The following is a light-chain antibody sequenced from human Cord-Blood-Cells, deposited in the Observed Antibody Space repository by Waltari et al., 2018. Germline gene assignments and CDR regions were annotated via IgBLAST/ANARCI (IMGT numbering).Light chain of an antibody. Sequence: DIQMTHSPSSLSASVGGRVTITCRASQSISSYLYWYQQKPGKAPKLLIYAASSMQSGVPSRFSGSGSGTDFTLTISSLEPEDFATYYCQQSYSTLRTFGQGTKVEIK. CDR3: QQSYSTLRT. V-gene: IGKV1-39*01. J-gene: IGKJ1*01. CDR2: AAS. CDR1: QSISSY.